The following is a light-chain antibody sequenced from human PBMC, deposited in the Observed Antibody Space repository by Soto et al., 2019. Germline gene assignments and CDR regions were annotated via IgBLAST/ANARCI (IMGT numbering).Light chain of an antibody. J-gene: IGLJ1*01. CDR1: SSDVGAYDY. CDR3: SSYTRSSTYV. V-gene: IGLV2-14*01. Sequence: QSALTQPASVSASPGQSIAISCSGTSSDVGAYDYVSWYQHHPGKAPKLIIYEVTYRPSGVSNRFSASKSGNTASLTISGLPAEDEADYYCSSYTRSSTYVFGTGTKLTVL. CDR2: EVT.